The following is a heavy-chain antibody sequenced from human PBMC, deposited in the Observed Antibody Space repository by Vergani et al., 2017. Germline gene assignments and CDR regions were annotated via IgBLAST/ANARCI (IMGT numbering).Heavy chain of an antibody. J-gene: IGHJ4*02. CDR3: ARHGFLITMFRGIDY. CDR2: IHYSGST. V-gene: IGHV4-39*01. Sequence: QVQLQESGPGLVKPSETLSLTCTVSGGSIRSSSYYWGWIRQPPGKGLEWIGSIHYSGSTYYNPSLKSRVTISVDTSKKQFSLKLSSVIAADTAVYYCARHGFLITMFRGIDYWGQGTLVTVSS. CDR1: GGSIRSSSYY. D-gene: IGHD3-10*01.